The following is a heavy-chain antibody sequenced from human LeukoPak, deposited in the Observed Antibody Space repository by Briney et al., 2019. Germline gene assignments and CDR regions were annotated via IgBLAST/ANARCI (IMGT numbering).Heavy chain of an antibody. J-gene: IGHJ4*02. V-gene: IGHV3-23*01. Sequence: GGSLRLSCAASGFTVSSNYMSWVRQVPGKGLEWVSTISGSGDSTFYADSVKGRFTISRDNSKNTLYPQMNSLRAEDTAVYYCAKEGGGSSGPWTYYFDYWGQGTLVTVSS. D-gene: IGHD3-10*01. CDR1: GFTVSSNY. CDR3: AKEGGGSSGPWTYYFDY. CDR2: ISGSGDST.